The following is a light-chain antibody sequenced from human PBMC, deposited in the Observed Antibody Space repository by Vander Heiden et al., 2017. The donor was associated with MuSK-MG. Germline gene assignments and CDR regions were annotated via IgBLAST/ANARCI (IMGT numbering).Light chain of an antibody. Sequence: DIQMTQSPSTLSATVGDRVTITCRASQSISRWLVWYQQKPGKAPKILIYQASSLESGVPSRFSGSGSGTEFTLTISSLQPDDFATYYCQQDHSFSWTFGQGTKVEIK. CDR1: QSISRW. V-gene: IGKV1-5*03. CDR2: QAS. CDR3: QQDHSFSWT. J-gene: IGKJ1*01.